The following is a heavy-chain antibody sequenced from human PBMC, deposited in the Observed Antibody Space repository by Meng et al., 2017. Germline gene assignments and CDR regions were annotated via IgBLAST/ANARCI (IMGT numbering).Heavy chain of an antibody. D-gene: IGHD6-19*01. CDR3: ARVPAVAGYDDFDI. V-gene: IGHV3-74*01. CDR2: INSDGSST. J-gene: IGHJ3*02. Sequence: GESLKISCAASGFTFSSYWMHWVRQAPGKGLVWVSRINSDGSSTSYADSVKGRFTISRDNAKNSLYLQMNSLRAEDTAVYYCARVPAVAGYDDFDIWGQGTMVTVSS. CDR1: GFTFSSYW.